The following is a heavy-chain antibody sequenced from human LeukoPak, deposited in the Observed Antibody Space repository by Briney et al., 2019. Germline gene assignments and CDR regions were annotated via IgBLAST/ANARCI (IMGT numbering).Heavy chain of an antibody. CDR3: AREVEVSVAGETAARHYFDY. CDR1: GFTFSSYG. V-gene: IGHV3-30*03. CDR2: ISYDGSNK. J-gene: IGHJ4*02. D-gene: IGHD3-22*01. Sequence: PGGSLRLSCAASGFTFSSYGMHWVRQAPGKGLEWVAVISYDGSNKYYADSVKGRFTISRDNSKNTLYLQMNSLRAEDTAVYYCAREVEVSVAGETAARHYFDYWGQGTLVTVSS.